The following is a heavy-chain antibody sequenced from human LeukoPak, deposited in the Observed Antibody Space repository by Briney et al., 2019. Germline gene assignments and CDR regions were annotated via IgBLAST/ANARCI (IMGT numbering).Heavy chain of an antibody. D-gene: IGHD5-18*01. V-gene: IGHV3-48*01. CDR2: ISSSSSTI. Sequence: GGSLRLSCAASGFTFSSYSMNWVRQAPGKGLEWVSYISSSSSTIYYADSVKGRFTISRDNAKNSLYLQMNSLRAEDTAVYYCARGGDTAMGCNWFDPWGQGTLVTVSS. CDR3: ARGGDTAMGCNWFDP. J-gene: IGHJ5*02. CDR1: GFTFSSYS.